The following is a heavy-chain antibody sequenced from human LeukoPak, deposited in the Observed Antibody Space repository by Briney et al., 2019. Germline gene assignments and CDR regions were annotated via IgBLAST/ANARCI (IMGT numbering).Heavy chain of an antibody. V-gene: IGHV3-7*04. CDR2: KRQDGSEP. Sequence: PGGSLRLSCAAPGFTFSTYWITRGRQAPGRVLEWVATKRQDGSEPHHVVSVKSRFSISRDNDMTPLYLQMDSLRAEDTAVYYCVRGCDRASCPYYFDLWGQATLVTVS. CDR3: VRGCDRASCPYYFDL. CDR1: GFTFSTYW. J-gene: IGHJ4*02. D-gene: IGHD3-22*01.